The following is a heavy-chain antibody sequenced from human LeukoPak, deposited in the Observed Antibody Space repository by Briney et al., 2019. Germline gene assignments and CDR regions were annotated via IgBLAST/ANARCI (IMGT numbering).Heavy chain of an antibody. J-gene: IGHJ4*02. CDR1: GGSFSGYY. CDR2: ISHSGST. CDR3: ARGDWGFPFDY. Sequence: SETLSLTCAVYGGSFSGYYWSWIRQPPGKGLEWIGEISHSGSTNYNPSLKSRVTISVDTSRNQFSLKLSSVTAADTAVYYCARGDWGFPFDYWGQGTLVTVSS. D-gene: IGHD3-9*01. V-gene: IGHV4-34*01.